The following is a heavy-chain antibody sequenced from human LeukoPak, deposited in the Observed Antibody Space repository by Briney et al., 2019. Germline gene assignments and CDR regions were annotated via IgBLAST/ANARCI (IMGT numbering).Heavy chain of an antibody. Sequence: GASVNVSCKASGYTFTSNGISWVRQAPGQGLEWMGWISAYNGNTHYAQKLQGRVNMTTDTSTITAYMELRSLRSDDTAVYYCAREGIQLWLDLSYWGQGTLVTVSS. V-gene: IGHV1-18*01. J-gene: IGHJ4*02. D-gene: IGHD5-18*01. CDR1: GYTFTSNG. CDR2: ISAYNGNT. CDR3: AREGIQLWLDLSY.